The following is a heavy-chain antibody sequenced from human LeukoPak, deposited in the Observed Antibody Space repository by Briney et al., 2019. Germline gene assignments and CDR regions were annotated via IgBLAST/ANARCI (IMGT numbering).Heavy chain of an antibody. J-gene: IGHJ4*02. CDR3: AKDSNWILFDD. CDR2: IGGSGVRT. V-gene: IGHV3-23*01. CDR1: GFTFTTYG. D-gene: IGHD2-2*03. Sequence: GGSLRLSCSASGFTFTTYGMNWARQAPGKGLEWVSGIGGSGVRTYYADSVKGRFTISRDNSRNTVYLQMKSLRDEDTAVYCAKDSNWILFDDWGQGTLVTVSS.